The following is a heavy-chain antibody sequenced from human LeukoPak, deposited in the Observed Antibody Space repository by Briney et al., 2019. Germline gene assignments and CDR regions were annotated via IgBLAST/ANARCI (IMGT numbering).Heavy chain of an antibody. CDR2: ISAYNGNT. Sequence: ASVNVACNASGYTFTSYGISWVRQAPGQGLEWMGWISAYNGNTNNAQNLPGGVTMTKDPSTRTAYMELRSLRSDDTAVYYCARFGLLPPWIDYYYGKDVWGQGTTVTVSS. CDR1: GYTFTSYG. J-gene: IGHJ6*02. CDR3: ARFGLLPPWIDYYYGKDV. D-gene: IGHD2-2*03. V-gene: IGHV1-18*01.